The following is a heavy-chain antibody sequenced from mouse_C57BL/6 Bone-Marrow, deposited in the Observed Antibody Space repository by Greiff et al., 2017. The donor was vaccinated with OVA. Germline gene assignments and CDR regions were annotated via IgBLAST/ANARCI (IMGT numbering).Heavy chain of an antibody. CDR2: ISDGGSYT. CDR3: ARESPLVRYYFDY. CDR1: GFTFSSYA. J-gene: IGHJ2*01. V-gene: IGHV5-4*01. D-gene: IGHD2-1*01. Sequence: EVQRVESGGGLVKPGGSLKLSCAASGFTFSSYAMSWVRQTPEKRLEWVATISDGGSYTYYPDNVKGRFTIYRDNAKNNLYLQMSHLKSEDTAMYYSARESPLVRYYFDYWGQGTTLTVSS.